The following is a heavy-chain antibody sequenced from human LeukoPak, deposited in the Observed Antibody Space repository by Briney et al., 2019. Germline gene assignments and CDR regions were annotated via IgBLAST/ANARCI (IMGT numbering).Heavy chain of an antibody. CDR2: INHSGST. CDR3: ARGPQRKQWLVRRAFDI. CDR1: GGSFSGYY. Sequence: PSETLSLTCAVYGGSFSGYYWSWIRQPPGKGLERIGEINHSGSTNYNPSLKSRVTISVDTSKNQFSLKLSSVTAADTAVYYCARGPQRKQWLVRRAFDIWGQGTMVTVSS. V-gene: IGHV4-34*01. D-gene: IGHD6-19*01. J-gene: IGHJ3*02.